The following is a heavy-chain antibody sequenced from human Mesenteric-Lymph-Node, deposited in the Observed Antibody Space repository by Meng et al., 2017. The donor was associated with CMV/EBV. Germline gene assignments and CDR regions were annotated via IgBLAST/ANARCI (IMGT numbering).Heavy chain of an antibody. CDR3: ARLGYSSGWYYLDF. CDR2: INHSGST. J-gene: IGHJ4*02. V-gene: IGHV4-34*01. D-gene: IGHD6-19*01. CDR1: GGSFSGYY. Sequence: VYGGSFSGYYGTWIRQPPGKGLEWIGEINHSGSTNYNPSLKSRVTILIDTSKNQFSLKLSSVTAADTAVYYCARLGYSSGWYYLDFWGQGTLVTVSS.